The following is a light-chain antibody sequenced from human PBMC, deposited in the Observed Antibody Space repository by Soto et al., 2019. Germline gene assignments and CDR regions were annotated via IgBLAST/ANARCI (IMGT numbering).Light chain of an antibody. CDR1: QGIRNN. CDR3: LQHDTYPRT. V-gene: IGKV1-17*01. Sequence: DIQMTQSPSSLLASVGDSVSITCRASQGIRNNLGWYQQKPGEAPKRLIYGASSLQSGVPSRFSGSGSGTEFTLTISSLRPEDCATYYCLQHDTYPRTFGQGTKLEIK. CDR2: GAS. J-gene: IGKJ1*01.